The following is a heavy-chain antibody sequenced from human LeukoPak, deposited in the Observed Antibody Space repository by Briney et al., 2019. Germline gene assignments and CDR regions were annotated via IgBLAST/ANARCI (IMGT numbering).Heavy chain of an antibody. CDR2: ISSSSITI. J-gene: IGHJ5*02. Sequence: GRTLRLSYAASGFTFSRYSLKGVRDAPGKGLEGGSFISSSSITIYYADSVKGRFTISRDNAEKSLYLPMNSLIAEDTAVYYCAKEVLGYFDLNWLDPWGQGTLVTVSS. CDR1: GFTFSRYS. CDR3: AKEVLGYFDLNWLDP. V-gene: IGHV3-48*04. D-gene: IGHD3-9*01.